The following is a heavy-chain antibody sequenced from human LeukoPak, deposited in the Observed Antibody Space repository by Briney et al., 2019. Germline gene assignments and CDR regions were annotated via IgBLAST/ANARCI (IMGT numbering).Heavy chain of an antibody. Sequence: SETLSLTCTVSGGSISSYYWSWIRQPPGEGLEWIGYIFYSGSTYYNPSLKSRVTISVDTSNNQFSLKLSSVTAADTAVYYCARDLLNEGNHLDYWGQGTLVTVSS. J-gene: IGHJ4*02. CDR2: IFYSGST. V-gene: IGHV4-30-4*08. D-gene: IGHD4-23*01. CDR3: ARDLLNEGNHLDY. CDR1: GGSISSYY.